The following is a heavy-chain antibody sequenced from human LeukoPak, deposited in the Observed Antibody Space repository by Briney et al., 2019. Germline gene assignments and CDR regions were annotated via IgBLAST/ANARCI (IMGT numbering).Heavy chain of an antibody. CDR2: ISYDGRQN. CDR1: GFTFSTYA. J-gene: IGHJ4*02. V-gene: IGHV3-30*04. Sequence: GGSLRLSCAASGFTFSTYAMNWVRQAPGKGLEWVAVISYDGRQNYYADSVKGRFTISRDSAQNSVYLQMNSLRADDTGVYFCATRAWLDSWGQGTPVTVSS. CDR3: ATRAWLDS.